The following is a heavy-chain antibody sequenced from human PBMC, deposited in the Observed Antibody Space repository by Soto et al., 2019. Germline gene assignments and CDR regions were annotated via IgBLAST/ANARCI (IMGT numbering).Heavy chain of an antibody. V-gene: IGHV4-59*01. Sequence: SETLSLTCTVSGGSISSYYWSWIRQPPGKGLEWIGYIYYSGSTNYNPSLKSRVTISVDTSKNQFSLKLSSVTAADTAVYYCARADEEAFDIWGQGTMVTVSS. CDR2: IYYSGST. J-gene: IGHJ3*02. CDR3: ARADEEAFDI. D-gene: IGHD6-19*01. CDR1: GGSISSYY.